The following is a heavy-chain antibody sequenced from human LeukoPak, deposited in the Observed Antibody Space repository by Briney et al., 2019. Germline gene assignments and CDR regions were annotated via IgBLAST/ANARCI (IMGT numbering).Heavy chain of an antibody. Sequence: GGSLRLSCAASGFTFSSYGMHWVRQAPGRGLEWVAFIRYDGSNKYYADSVKGRFTISRDNSKNTLYLQMNSLRAEDTAVYYCAKLLSNSGRFLYWGQGTLVTVSS. CDR3: AKLLSNSGRFLY. CDR2: IRYDGSNK. J-gene: IGHJ4*02. D-gene: IGHD4-23*01. V-gene: IGHV3-30*02. CDR1: GFTFSSYG.